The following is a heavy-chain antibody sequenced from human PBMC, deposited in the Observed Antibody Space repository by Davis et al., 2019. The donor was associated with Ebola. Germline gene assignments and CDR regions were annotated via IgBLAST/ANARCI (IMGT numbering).Heavy chain of an antibody. V-gene: IGHV3-23*01. D-gene: IGHD1-26*01. Sequence: GGSLRLSCTASGFTFSSYWMSWVRRAPGKGLEWVSTLGLSGDTYYADSVKGRFTISRDNSMNTLHLQMNSLRVEDTAIYYCAKDTSNVWFDVWGQGTMVTVSS. CDR1: GFTFSSYW. CDR2: LGLSGDT. CDR3: AKDTSNVWFDV. J-gene: IGHJ3*01.